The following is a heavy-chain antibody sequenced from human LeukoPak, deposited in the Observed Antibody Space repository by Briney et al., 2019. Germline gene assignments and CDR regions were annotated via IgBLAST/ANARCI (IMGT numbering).Heavy chain of an antibody. Sequence: PGGSLRLSCAASGFTVSSIHMSWVRQAPGKGLEWVSSISSSSSYIYYTASVKGRFTISRDSAKNSLYLQMNSLRAEDTAVYYCAREAFGGAAFDPWGQGTLVTVSS. CDR2: ISSSSSYI. J-gene: IGHJ5*02. V-gene: IGHV3-21*01. CDR3: AREAFGGAAFDP. CDR1: GFTVSSIH. D-gene: IGHD3-16*01.